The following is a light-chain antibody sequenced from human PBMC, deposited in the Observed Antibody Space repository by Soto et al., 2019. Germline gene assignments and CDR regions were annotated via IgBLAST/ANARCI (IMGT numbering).Light chain of an antibody. CDR2: GVS. CDR3: QQYGTSPRT. V-gene: IGKV3-20*01. J-gene: IGKJ1*01. CDR1: QSVRSSY. Sequence: EIVLTQSPGTLSLSPGERATLSCRASQSVRSSYLAWYQHKLGQAPRLLIYGVSTRATDIPDRFSGSGSGTDFTLTISILEAEDFAVYYYQQYGTSPRTFGQGTKVESK.